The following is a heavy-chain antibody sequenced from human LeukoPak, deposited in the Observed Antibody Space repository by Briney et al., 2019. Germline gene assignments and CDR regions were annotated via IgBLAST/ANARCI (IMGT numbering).Heavy chain of an antibody. CDR3: ARGGYVWASYRPGFDP. Sequence: ASVKVSCKASGYTFTGYYMHWVRQAPGQGLEWMGWINPNSGGTNYAQKFQGRVTMTRDTSISTAYMELSRLRSDDTAVYYCARGGYVWASYRPGFDPWGQGTLVTVSS. CDR1: GYTFTGYY. V-gene: IGHV1-2*02. D-gene: IGHD3-16*02. J-gene: IGHJ5*02. CDR2: INPNSGGT.